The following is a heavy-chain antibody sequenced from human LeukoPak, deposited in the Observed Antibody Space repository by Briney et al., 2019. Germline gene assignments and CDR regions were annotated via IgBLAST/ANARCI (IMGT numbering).Heavy chain of an antibody. D-gene: IGHD2-2*01. V-gene: IGHV3-30*18. J-gene: IGHJ4*02. CDR2: ISYDGSNK. CDR3: AKDRTRGGYCSSTSCLVDY. CDR1: GFTFSSYG. Sequence: GRSLRLSCAASGFTFSSYGMHWVRQAPGKGLEWVAVISYDGSNKYSADSVKGRFTISRDNSKNTLYLQMNSLRAEDTAVYYCAKDRTRGGYCSSTSCLVDYWGQGTLVTVSS.